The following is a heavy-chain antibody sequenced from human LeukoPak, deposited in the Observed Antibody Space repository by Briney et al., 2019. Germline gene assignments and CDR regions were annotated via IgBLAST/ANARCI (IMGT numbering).Heavy chain of an antibody. V-gene: IGHV4-34*01. J-gene: IGHJ4*02. CDR2: INHSGST. D-gene: IGHD2-15*01. CDR1: GGSFSGYY. Sequence: SETLSLTCAVYGGSFSGYYWSWIRQPPGKGLEWIGEINHSGSTNYNPSLKRRVTISVDTSKNQFSLKLSSVTAADTAVYYCAREIVVVVAASGGYYFDYWGQGTLVTVSS. CDR3: AREIVVVVAASGGYYFDY.